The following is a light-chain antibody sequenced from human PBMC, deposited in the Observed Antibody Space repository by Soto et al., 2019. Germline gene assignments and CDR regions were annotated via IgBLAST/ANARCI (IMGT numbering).Light chain of an antibody. V-gene: IGKV3-11*01. J-gene: IGKJ4*01. Sequence: EVLLTQSPATLSVSPGESVTLSCRASQSINTFLAWYQQKPGQAPSLLIYDASSRAAGVPARFSGRGSGTDFTLTINSLEPEDFAVYHCQQRSIWPLTFGGGTRVE. CDR1: QSINTF. CDR3: QQRSIWPLT. CDR2: DAS.